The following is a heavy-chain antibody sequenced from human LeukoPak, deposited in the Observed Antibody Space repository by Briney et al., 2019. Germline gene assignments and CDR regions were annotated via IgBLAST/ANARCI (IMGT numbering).Heavy chain of an antibody. D-gene: IGHD3-16*01. V-gene: IGHV4-39*01. CDR1: GGSITSSSYY. Sequence: SETLSLTCTVSGGSITSSSYYWGWIRQPPGKGLEWIGSIYYSGSTYYNPSLKSRVTISVDTSKNQFSLKLSSVTAADTAVYYCARQEGGFGEFYYFDYWGQGTLVTVSS. CDR3: ARQEGGFGEFYYFDY. J-gene: IGHJ4*02. CDR2: IYYSGST.